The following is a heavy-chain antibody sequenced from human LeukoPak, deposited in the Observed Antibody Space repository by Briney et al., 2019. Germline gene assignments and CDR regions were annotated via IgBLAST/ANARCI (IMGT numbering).Heavy chain of an antibody. CDR2: IYYSGST. D-gene: IGHD3-22*01. CDR3: AQQRGDSSGYYLDAFDI. J-gene: IGHJ3*02. CDR1: GGSISSGGYY. Sequence: PSETLSLTCTVSGGSISSGGYYWSWIRQHPGKGLEWIGYIYYSGSTYYNPSLKSRVTISVDTSKNQFSLKLSSVTAADTAVYYCAQQRGDSSGYYLDAFDIWGQGTMVTVSS. V-gene: IGHV4-31*03.